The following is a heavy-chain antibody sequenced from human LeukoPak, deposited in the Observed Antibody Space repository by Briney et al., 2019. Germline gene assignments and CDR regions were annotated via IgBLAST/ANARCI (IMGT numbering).Heavy chain of an antibody. CDR3: ASADLTVAAAGYFDY. D-gene: IGHD6-13*01. V-gene: IGHV4-39*07. CDR1: GDSISSSSYY. J-gene: IGHJ4*02. Sequence: SETLSLTCTVSGDSISSSSYYWGWIRQPPGKGLEWIGRIYYSGTTNYNPSLKSRVTITVDRSKNQFSLKLSSVTAADTAVYYCASADLTVAAAGYFDYWGQGTLVTVSS. CDR2: IYYSGTT.